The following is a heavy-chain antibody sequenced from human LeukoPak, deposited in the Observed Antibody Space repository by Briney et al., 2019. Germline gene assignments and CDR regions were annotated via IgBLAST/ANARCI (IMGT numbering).Heavy chain of an antibody. CDR2: IYTSGST. CDR1: GGSISSYY. J-gene: IGHJ4*02. CDR3: ARSGYCSSTSCYAVDYFDY. Sequence: PSETLSLTCTVSGGSISSYYWSWIRQPAGKGLEWIGLIYTSGSTNHNPSLKSRVTISVDKSKNQFSLKLSSVTAADTAVYYCARSGYCSSTSCYAVDYFDYWGQGTLVTVSS. D-gene: IGHD2-2*01. V-gene: IGHV4-4*07.